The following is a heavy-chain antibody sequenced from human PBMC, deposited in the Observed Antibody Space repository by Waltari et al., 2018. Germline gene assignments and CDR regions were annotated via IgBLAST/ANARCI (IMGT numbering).Heavy chain of an antibody. Sequence: QVQLRESGPGLVRSSETLSLTCTVSGHSVNNDFYWAWIRQSPGGGLEWIASIYHPGSSHYNSSLKSRGSISTDMPTKQFFLTLTHLTAADTTVYYCAEEGNTTAGLFDSWSQGTLVTVSS. CDR1: GHSVNNDFY. CDR3: AEEGNTTAGLFDS. CDR2: IYHPGSS. V-gene: IGHV4-38-2*02. J-gene: IGHJ4*02. D-gene: IGHD6-25*01.